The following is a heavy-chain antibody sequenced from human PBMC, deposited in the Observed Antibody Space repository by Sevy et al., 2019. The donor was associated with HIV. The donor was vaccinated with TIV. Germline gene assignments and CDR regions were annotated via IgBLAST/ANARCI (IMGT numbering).Heavy chain of an antibody. CDR1: GFSFSNYW. Sequence: GGSLRLSCAASGFSFSNYWMHWVRQAPGKGLEWVANIKQDESEKYYVASGKGRLPISRDNAKNSLYLQMNSLRPEDTAVYYCARGNSGSFDYWGQGTLVTVSS. CDR2: IKQDESEK. J-gene: IGHJ4*02. V-gene: IGHV3-7*04. CDR3: ARGNSGSFDY. D-gene: IGHD3-22*01.